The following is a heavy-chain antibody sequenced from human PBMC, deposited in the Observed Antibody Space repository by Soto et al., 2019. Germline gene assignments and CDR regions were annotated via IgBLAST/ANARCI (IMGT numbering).Heavy chain of an antibody. CDR3: DRERPVGAVPAP. CDR2: IYYSGST. CDR1: GDSRSSSNW. V-gene: IGHV4-30-4*01. D-gene: IGHD1-26*01. Sequence: SETLSLTCTVSGDSRSSSNWWNWVRQPPGKGLEWIGYIYYSGSTYYNPSLKSRVTISVDTSKNQFSLKLSSVTAADTAVYYCDRERPVGAVPAPGGKGTLVPVPP. J-gene: IGHJ5*02.